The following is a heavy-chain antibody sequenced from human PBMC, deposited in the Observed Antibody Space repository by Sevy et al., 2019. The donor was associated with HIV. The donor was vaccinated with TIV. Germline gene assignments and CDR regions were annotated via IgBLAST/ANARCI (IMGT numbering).Heavy chain of an antibody. Sequence: GGSLRLSCVASGFTFSTYWMHWVRQAPGKGLVWVSRINSDGSNTNYADSVKGRFTISRDNAKNTLYLQMNSLRAEDTAVYYCARVENLGYCSSTSCSYAFDIWGQGTMVTVSS. J-gene: IGHJ3*02. CDR1: GFTFSTYW. CDR3: ARVENLGYCSSTSCSYAFDI. V-gene: IGHV3-74*01. D-gene: IGHD2-2*01. CDR2: INSDGSNT.